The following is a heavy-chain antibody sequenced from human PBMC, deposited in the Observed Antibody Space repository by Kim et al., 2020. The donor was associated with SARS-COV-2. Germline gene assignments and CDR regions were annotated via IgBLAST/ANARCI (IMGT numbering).Heavy chain of an antibody. J-gene: IGHJ4*02. CDR2: VYPGDSYH. Sequence: GESLKISCKASGYTFSTRYWIVWVRQMPGKGLEWMGTVYPGDSYHRYSPSFQGRVSISADKSISTAYLQWSSLEASDTAIYYCARRRDGDYHLDYWGQGTLVTVSS. CDR3: ARRRDGDYHLDY. V-gene: IGHV5-51*01. D-gene: IGHD4-17*01. CDR1: GYTFSTRYW.